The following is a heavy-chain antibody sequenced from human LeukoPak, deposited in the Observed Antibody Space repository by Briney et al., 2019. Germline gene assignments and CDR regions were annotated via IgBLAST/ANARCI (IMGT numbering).Heavy chain of an antibody. CDR2: ISSSGSTI. CDR1: GFTFSDYY. D-gene: IGHD1-26*01. Sequence: GGSLRLSCAASGFTFSDYYMSWIRQAPGKGLELVSYISSSGSTIYYADSVKGRFTISRDNAKNSLYLQMNSLRAEDTAVYYCARDSPPGALDYWGQGALVTVSS. V-gene: IGHV3-11*01. CDR3: ARDSPPGALDY. J-gene: IGHJ4*02.